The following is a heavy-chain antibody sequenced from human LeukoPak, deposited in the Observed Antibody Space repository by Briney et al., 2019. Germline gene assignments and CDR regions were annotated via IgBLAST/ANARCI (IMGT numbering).Heavy chain of an antibody. CDR2: ISSSGSGGNT. J-gene: IGHJ2*01. D-gene: IGHD1-26*01. V-gene: IGHV3-23*01. Sequence: GGSLRLSCAASGVTLSSYAMSWARQAPGKGLEWVSGISSSGSGGNTYYADSVKGRFTISRGSSKNTLFLHMNTLRAEDTAIYYCAKDRTVGASYWYFDLWGRGTLVTVSS. CDR3: AKDRTVGASYWYFDL. CDR1: GVTLSSYA.